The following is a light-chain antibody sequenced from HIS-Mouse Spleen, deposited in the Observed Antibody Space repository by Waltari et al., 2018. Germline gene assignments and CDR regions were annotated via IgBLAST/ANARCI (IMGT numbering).Light chain of an antibody. CDR1: SSDVGRYNR. J-gene: IGLJ2*01. V-gene: IGLV2-18*01. CDR3: SLYTSSSTLV. Sequence: QSALPQPPSVSGSPGQSVTISCTGTSSDVGRYNRVSWYQQPPGTAPKLMIYEVSNRPSGVPDRFSGSKSGNTASLTISGLQAEDEADYYCSLYTSSSTLVFGGGTKLTVL. CDR2: EVS.